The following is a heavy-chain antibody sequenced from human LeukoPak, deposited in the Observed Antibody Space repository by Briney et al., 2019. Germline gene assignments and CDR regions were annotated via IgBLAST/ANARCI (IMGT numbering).Heavy chain of an antibody. J-gene: IGHJ6*03. CDR2: IYNGGST. CDR3: AKEGSSSSWYYYYMDV. V-gene: IGHV3-53*01. CDR1: GFTVSSNY. D-gene: IGHD6-13*01. Sequence: SGGSLRLSCAASGFTVSSNYMSWVRQAPGKGLEWVSVIYNGGSTYYADSVKGRFTISRDNSKNTLYLQMNSLRVEDTAVYYCAKEGSSSSWYYYYMDVWGKGTTVTIS.